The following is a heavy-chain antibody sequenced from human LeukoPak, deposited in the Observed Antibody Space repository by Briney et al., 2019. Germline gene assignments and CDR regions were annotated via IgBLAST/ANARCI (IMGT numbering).Heavy chain of an antibody. J-gene: IGHJ4*02. CDR3: ARGQWFGPY. D-gene: IGHD3-10*01. CDR2: IKQDGSEK. Sequence: PGGSLRPSCAASGFTFSSYWMNWVRQAPGKGLEWVANIKQDGSEKYYVDSVKGRFTISRDNAKNSLYLQMDSLRAEDTAVYYCARGQWFGPYWGQGTLVTVSS. CDR1: GFTFSSYW. V-gene: IGHV3-7*01.